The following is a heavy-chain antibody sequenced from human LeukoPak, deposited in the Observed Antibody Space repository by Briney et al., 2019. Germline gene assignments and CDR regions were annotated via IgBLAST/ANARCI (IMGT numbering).Heavy chain of an antibody. CDR1: GSSISSSSYY. CDR2: IYYSGST. D-gene: IGHD1-26*01. J-gene: IGHJ4*02. V-gene: IGHV4-39*01. CDR3: ARRKPVLGFKSVGYFDY. Sequence: SETLSLTCTVYGSSISSSSYYWGWIRQPPGKGLEWIGSIYYSGSTYYNPSLKSRVTISVDTSKNQFSLKLSSVTAADTAVYYCARRKPVLGFKSVGYFDYWGQGTLVTVSS.